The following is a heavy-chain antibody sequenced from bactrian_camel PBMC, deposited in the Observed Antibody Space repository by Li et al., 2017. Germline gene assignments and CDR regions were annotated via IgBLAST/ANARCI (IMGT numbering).Heavy chain of an antibody. D-gene: IGHD3*01. Sequence: HVQLVESGGGSVQAGGSLRLSCAASGYTYGSFCMGWFRQAPGKEREGVAAIDSDGSTSYADSVKGRFTISRDNARYILYLEMNSLKPEDTALYYCAADSPTARADVRTLYAMYLGQGTQVTVS. J-gene: IGHJ4*01. V-gene: IGHV3S55*01. CDR2: IDSDGST. CDR3: AADSPTARADVRTLYAMY. CDR1: GYTYGSFC.